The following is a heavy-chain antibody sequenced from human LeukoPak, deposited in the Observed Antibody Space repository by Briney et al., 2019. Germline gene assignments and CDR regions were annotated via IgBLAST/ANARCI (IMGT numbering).Heavy chain of an antibody. CDR1: GGSISSSSYY. CDR2: IYYSGST. D-gene: IGHD3-10*01. Sequence: SETLSLTCTVSGGSISSSSYYWGWLRQPPGKGLEWIGSIYYSGSTYYNPSLKSRVTISVDTSKNQFSLKLKSVTAADTAVYYCARGGYYGSGNDFRFDPWGQGTLVTVSS. V-gene: IGHV4-39*07. J-gene: IGHJ5*02. CDR3: ARGGYYGSGNDFRFDP.